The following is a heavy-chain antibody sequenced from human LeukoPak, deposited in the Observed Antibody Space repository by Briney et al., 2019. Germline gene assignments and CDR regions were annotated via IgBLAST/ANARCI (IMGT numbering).Heavy chain of an antibody. Sequence: SVNASYTPSGSTFTPYYIHWVRQAPGQGREWMGWINPNSGGTNYAQKFQGRVTMTRDTSISTGYMELSRLRSDDTAVYYCARTNYDFWSGYFHYYYMDVWGKGTTVTVSS. D-gene: IGHD3-3*01. CDR3: ARTNYDFWSGYFHYYYMDV. V-gene: IGHV1-2*02. J-gene: IGHJ6*03. CDR2: INPNSGGT. CDR1: GSTFTPYY.